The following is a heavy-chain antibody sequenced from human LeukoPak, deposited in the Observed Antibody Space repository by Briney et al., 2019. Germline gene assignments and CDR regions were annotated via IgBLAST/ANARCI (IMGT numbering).Heavy chain of an antibody. CDR3: VRESVRDYYFDY. Sequence: GRSLRLSCRGSGFRLGGYALSWVRQAPGKGLEWVGFIRSKALYGTSEYAASVEGRFTISRDDSNSIAYLQMNSLKTEDTAVYFCVRESVRDYYFDYWGQGTLVTVSS. CDR2: IRSKALYGTS. J-gene: IGHJ4*02. V-gene: IGHV3-49*04. CDR1: GFRLGGYA. D-gene: IGHD3-10*02.